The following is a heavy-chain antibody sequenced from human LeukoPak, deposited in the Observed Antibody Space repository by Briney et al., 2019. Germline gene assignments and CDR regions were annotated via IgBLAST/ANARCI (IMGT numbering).Heavy chain of an antibody. CDR1: GFTFSSYG. V-gene: IGHV3-15*01. CDR2: IKNKADAGTA. CDR3: TTEGLPGSFDY. Sequence: GRSLRLSCAASGFTFSSYGMHWVRQAPGKGLEWVGRIKNKADAGTAEYAAPVKGRFTVSGDDSKNTVYLQMNSLETEDTAMYYCTTEGLPGSFDYWGQGTLVTVSS. J-gene: IGHJ4*02. D-gene: IGHD4-11*01.